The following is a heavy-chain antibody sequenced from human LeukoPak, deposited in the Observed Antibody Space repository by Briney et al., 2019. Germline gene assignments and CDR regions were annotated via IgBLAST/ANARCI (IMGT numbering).Heavy chain of an antibody. D-gene: IGHD3-10*01. Sequence: ASVKVSCKASGYTFTSYYMHWVRQAPGQGLEWMGIINPSGGSTSYAQKFQGRVTMTRDTSTSTVYMELSSLRSEDTAVYYCARYGSGSYYSGDYYYYYMDVWGKGTTVTVSS. CDR3: ARYGSGSYYSGDYYYYYMDV. V-gene: IGHV1-46*01. J-gene: IGHJ6*03. CDR1: GYTFTSYY. CDR2: INPSGGST.